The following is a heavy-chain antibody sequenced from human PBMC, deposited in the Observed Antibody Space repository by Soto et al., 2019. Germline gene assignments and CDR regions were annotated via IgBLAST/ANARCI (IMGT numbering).Heavy chain of an antibody. CDR3: AGAEGVGAGPRYYYGMDV. J-gene: IGHJ6*02. Sequence: SLRLSCAASGFTFSSCAMHWVRQPPGKGVGGVGVISYDVSNKYYADSVQGRFTISRDNSKNTRYLQMNSLRTEDTAVYYCAGAEGVGAGPRYYYGMDVWGQGSTVTVSS. CDR2: ISYDVSNK. D-gene: IGHD1-26*01. V-gene: IGHV3-30-3*01. CDR1: GFTFSSCA.